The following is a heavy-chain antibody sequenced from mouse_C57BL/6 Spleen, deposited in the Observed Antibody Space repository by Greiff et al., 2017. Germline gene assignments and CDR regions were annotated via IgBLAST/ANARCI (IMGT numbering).Heavy chain of an antibody. CDR2: IDPENGDT. J-gene: IGHJ2*01. Sequence: EVKLMESGAELVRPGASVKLSCTASGFNIKDDYMHWVKQRPEQGLEWIGWIDPENGDTEYASKFQGKATITADTSSNTAYLQLSSLTSEDTAVYYCTTRLFDYWGQGTTLTVSS. V-gene: IGHV14-4*01. CDR1: GFNIKDDY. D-gene: IGHD2-4*01. CDR3: TTRLFDY.